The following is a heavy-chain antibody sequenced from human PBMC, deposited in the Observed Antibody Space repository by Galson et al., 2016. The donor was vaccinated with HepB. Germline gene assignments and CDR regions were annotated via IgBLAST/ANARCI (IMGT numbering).Heavy chain of an antibody. D-gene: IGHD6-19*01. CDR2: ISYDGSNK. V-gene: IGHV3-30*03. CDR3: ARGDSTGWDYLDS. CDR1: GFTFSTYG. J-gene: IGHJ4*02. Sequence: SLRLSCAASGFTFSTYGMHWVRQAPGKGLEWVAIISYDGSNKYYADSVKGRFTFSRDNSKNTLYLQMNSLRPEDTAVYFCARGDSTGWDYLDSWGQGNLVTVSS.